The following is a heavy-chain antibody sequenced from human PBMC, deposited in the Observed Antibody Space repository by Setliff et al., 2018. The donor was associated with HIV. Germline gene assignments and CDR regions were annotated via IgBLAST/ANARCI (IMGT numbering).Heavy chain of an antibody. CDR3: ARGTGAIDN. D-gene: IGHD3-10*01. V-gene: IGHV3-20*04. CDR1: GFIFSSYG. CDR2: INWNGGST. J-gene: IGHJ4*02. Sequence: PGGSLRLSCAASGFIFSSYGMSWVRQAPGKGLEWVSGINWNGGSTGYADSVKGRFTISRDNAKNSLYLQMNSLRAEDTAVYYCARGTGAIDNWGQGTLVTVSS.